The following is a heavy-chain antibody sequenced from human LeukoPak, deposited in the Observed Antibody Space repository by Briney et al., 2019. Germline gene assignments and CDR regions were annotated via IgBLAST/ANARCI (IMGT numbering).Heavy chain of an antibody. D-gene: IGHD2-2*01. J-gene: IGHJ6*02. CDR1: GGSISSGGYY. V-gene: IGHV4-31*03. Sequence: KTSETLSLTCTVSGGSISSGGYYWSWIRQHPGKGLEWIVYIYYSGSTYYNPSLKSRVTISVDTSKNQFSLKLSSVTAADTAVYYCAREDIVVVYRSYYYYGMDVWGQGTTVTVSS. CDR3: AREDIVVVYRSYYYYGMDV. CDR2: IYYSGST.